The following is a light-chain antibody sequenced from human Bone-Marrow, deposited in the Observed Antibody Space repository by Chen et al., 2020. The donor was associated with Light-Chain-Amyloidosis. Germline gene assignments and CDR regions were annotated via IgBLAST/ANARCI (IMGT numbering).Light chain of an antibody. CDR3: QQGFSTPKT. J-gene: IGKJ1*01. Sequence: DIQMTQSPSSLSASVGDRVTITCRASQNIKSFLNWYQPKPGEAPKVLVYAASSLQSGVPSRFSASASGTDFSLTISSLQPEDFATYYCQQGFSTPKTFGQGTKVEIK. V-gene: IGKV1-39*01. CDR2: AAS. CDR1: QNIKSF.